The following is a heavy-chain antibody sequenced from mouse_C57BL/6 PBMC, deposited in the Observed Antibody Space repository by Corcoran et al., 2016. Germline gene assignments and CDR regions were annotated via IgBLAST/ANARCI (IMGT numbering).Heavy chain of an antibody. CDR2: INTYSGVP. CDR3: ARYDYGAY. V-gene: IGHV9-3*01. CDR1: GYTFTTYG. Sequence: QIQLVQSGPELKKPGETVKISCKASGYTFTTYGMSWVKQAPGKGLKWMGWINTYSGVPTYADDFKGRFAFSLETSASTAYLQINNLKNEDTATYCCARYDYGAYWGQGTLVTVSA. J-gene: IGHJ3*01. D-gene: IGHD2-4*01.